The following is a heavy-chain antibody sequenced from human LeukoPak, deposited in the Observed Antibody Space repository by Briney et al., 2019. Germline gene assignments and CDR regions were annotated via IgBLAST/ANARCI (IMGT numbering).Heavy chain of an antibody. CDR2: ISGSGGST. J-gene: IGHJ6*02. D-gene: IGHD6-13*01. Sequence: GGSLRLSCAASGFTFSSSAMSWVRQVPGKGLEWVSAISGSGGSTYYADSVKGRFTISRDNSKNTLYLQMNSLRAEDTAVYYCAKDLVAAAGTDYYYYGMDVWGQGTTVTVSS. V-gene: IGHV3-23*01. CDR1: GFTFSSSA. CDR3: AKDLVAAAGTDYYYYGMDV.